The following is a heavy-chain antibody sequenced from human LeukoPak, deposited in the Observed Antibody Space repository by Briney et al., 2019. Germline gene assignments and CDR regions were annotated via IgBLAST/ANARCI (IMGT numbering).Heavy chain of an antibody. J-gene: IGHJ6*03. V-gene: IGHV1-2*02. Sequence: GASVKVSCKASGYTFTDHYMHWVRQAPGQGLEWMGWINPNSGDTNYAQKFQGRVTMTRDTSISTAYMELSNVRSDDTALYYCARDVRAGATRGGYYYYYMDVWGKGTTVTISS. D-gene: IGHD1-26*01. CDR1: GYTFTDHY. CDR2: INPNSGDT. CDR3: ARDVRAGATRGGYYYYYMDV.